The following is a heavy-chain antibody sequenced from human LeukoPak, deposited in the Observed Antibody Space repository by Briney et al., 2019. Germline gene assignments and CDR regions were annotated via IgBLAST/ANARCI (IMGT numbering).Heavy chain of an antibody. J-gene: IGHJ4*02. CDR1: GGSISSYY. CDR3: ARSHGYSSSWFDY. D-gene: IGHD6-13*01. CDR2: IYYSGST. V-gene: IGHV4-59*08. Sequence: SETLSLTRTVSGGSISSYYWSWIRQPPGKGLEWIGYIYYSGSTNYNPSLKSRVTISVDTSKNQFSLKLSSVTAADTAVYYCARSHGYSSSWFDYWGQGTLVTVSS.